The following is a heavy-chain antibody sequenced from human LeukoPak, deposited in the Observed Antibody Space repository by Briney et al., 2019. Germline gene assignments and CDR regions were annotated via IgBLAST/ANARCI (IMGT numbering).Heavy chain of an antibody. CDR2: IWYDGSNK. V-gene: IGHV3-33*08. Sequence: GGSLRLSCVAFGLTFSSYGMHWVRQAPGKGLEWVAVIWYDGSNKYYADSVKGRFTISRDNSKNTLYLQMNSLRAEDTAVYYCARGLIPQRSFSEWDFDYWGQGTLVTVSS. D-gene: IGHD3-16*01. J-gene: IGHJ4*02. CDR1: GLTFSSYG. CDR3: ARGLIPQRSFSEWDFDY.